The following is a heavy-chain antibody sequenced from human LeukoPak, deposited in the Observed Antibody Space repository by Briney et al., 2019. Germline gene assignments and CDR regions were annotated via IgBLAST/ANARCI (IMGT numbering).Heavy chain of an antibody. V-gene: IGHV3-7*01. CDR2: IKQDGSEK. D-gene: IGHD6-13*01. CDR3: ARIFGYSSIYYFEY. J-gene: IGHJ4*02. CDR1: GFTFSSYW. Sequence: GGSLRLSCAASGFTFSSYWMSWVRQAPGKGLEWVANIKQDGSEKYYVDSVKGRFTLSRGNAKNSLYLQMNSLRAEDTAVYYCARIFGYSSIYYFEYWGQGTLVTVSS.